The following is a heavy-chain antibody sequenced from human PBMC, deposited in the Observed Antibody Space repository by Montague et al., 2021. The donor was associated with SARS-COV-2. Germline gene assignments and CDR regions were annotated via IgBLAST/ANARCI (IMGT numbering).Heavy chain of an antibody. CDR3: ARDLYWAFDA. J-gene: IGHJ3*01. D-gene: IGHD2-8*02. CDR1: GDSDAGEIPA. V-gene: IGHV6-1*01. CDR2: TKYTSTRYE. Sequence: CAISGDSDAGEIPARNSDRQTPALELGRQVRTKYTSTRYETYAVSVQSRITITADTSKNQFSLHLNSVTPEDTAVYYCARDLYWAFDAWGLGTTVTVSA.